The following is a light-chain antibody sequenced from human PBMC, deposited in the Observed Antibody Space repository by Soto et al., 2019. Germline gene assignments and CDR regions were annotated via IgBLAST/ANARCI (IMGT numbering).Light chain of an antibody. J-gene: IGLJ3*02. CDR2: SNN. V-gene: IGLV1-47*02. Sequence: QSVLTQPPSASGTPGKRVTIPCSGSSSNIGSNYVYWYQQLPGTAPKLLIYSNNQRPSGVPDRFSGSKSGTSASLASSGLRSEDEADYYCAAWDDSLSGWVFGGGTKLTVL. CDR1: SSNIGSNY. CDR3: AAWDDSLSGWV.